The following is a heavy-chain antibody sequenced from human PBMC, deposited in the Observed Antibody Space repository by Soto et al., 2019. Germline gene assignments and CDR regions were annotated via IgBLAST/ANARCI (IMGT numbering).Heavy chain of an antibody. V-gene: IGHV4-59*01. J-gene: IGHJ3*02. CDR3: AIGYYDSAGQSNTFDI. Sequence: SETLSLTCTVFGASISSSYWSWIRQSPGKGLEWIGYVYYTGNTNYNPSLKSRVTISVDTSKNHFSLKLSSVTAADTAVYYCAIGYYDSAGQSNTFDIWGQGTLVTV. D-gene: IGHD3-22*01. CDR1: GASISSSY. CDR2: VYYTGNT.